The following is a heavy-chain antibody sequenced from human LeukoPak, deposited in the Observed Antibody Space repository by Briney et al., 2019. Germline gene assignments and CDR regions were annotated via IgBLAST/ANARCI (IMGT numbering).Heavy chain of an antibody. D-gene: IGHD3/OR15-3a*01. CDR1: GFTFSSYE. J-gene: IGHJ3*02. Sequence: PGGSLRLSCAAPGFTFSSYEMNWVRQAPGKGLEWVSYISSSGSTIYYADSVKGRFTISRDNAKNSLYLQMNSLRAEDTAVYYCARDWTGAFDIWGQGTMVTVSS. CDR2: ISSSGSTI. CDR3: ARDWTGAFDI. V-gene: IGHV3-48*03.